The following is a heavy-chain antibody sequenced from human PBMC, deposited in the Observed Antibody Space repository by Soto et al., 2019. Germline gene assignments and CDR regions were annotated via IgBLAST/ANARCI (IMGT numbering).Heavy chain of an antibody. D-gene: IGHD3-16*01. CDR3: VMVDNYVTPTPQDV. J-gene: IGHJ6*02. Sequence: QVQLVQSGDEVKKPGASVKVSCKASGYIFVNYGIAWVRQAPGQGLEWMGWTSPYTGNTHSATKVQGRLTMTTDTSTSTADMDMGSLTSDDTAVYYCVMVDNYVTPTPQDVWGQGTTVTVSS. V-gene: IGHV1-18*01. CDR2: TSPYTGNT. CDR1: GYIFVNYG.